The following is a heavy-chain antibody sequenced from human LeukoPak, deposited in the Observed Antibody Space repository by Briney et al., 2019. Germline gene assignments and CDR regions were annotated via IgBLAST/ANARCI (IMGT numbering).Heavy chain of an antibody. D-gene: IGHD3-3*01. CDR1: GGSISSYY. Sequence: NSSETLSLTCTVSGGSISSYYWSWIRQPPGKGLEWIGYIYYSGSTNYNPSLKSRVTISVDTSKNQFSLKLSSVTAADTAVYYCARGRRDTIFGDYYYYSTMDVGGKGPTAPAPS. CDR3: ARGRRDTIFGDYYYYSTMDV. V-gene: IGHV4-59*08. CDR2: IYYSGST. J-gene: IGHJ6*03.